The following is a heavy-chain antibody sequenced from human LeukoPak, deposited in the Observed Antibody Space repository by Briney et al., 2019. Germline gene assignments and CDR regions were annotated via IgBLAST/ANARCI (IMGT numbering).Heavy chain of an antibody. CDR3: AKYSYGYSSSFDD. J-gene: IGHJ4*02. CDR2: IYYSGSP. V-gene: IGHV4-59*08. CDR1: GDSLSSNY. Sequence: SETLSLTCTVSGDSLSSNYWSWIRQPPGKGLECIGYIYYSGSPNYNPSLKSRVTISVDTSKNQFSLKLRSVTAADTAVYYWAKYSYGYSSSFDDWGQGTLVTVSS. D-gene: IGHD5-18*01.